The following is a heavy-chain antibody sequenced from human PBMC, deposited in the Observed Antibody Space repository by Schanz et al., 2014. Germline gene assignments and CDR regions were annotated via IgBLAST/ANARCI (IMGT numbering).Heavy chain of an antibody. Sequence: QLQLVQSGAEVKKPGSSVKVSCKLSGGTFSSYTISWMRQAPGQGLEWMGKIIPVLNIATYAQRFQGRVSITADTSTNTGYMELSSLTSEDTAVHYCARGRGYYDYWGQGTLVTVSS. CDR3: ARGRGYYDY. CDR2: IIPVLNIA. D-gene: IGHD3-10*01. J-gene: IGHJ4*02. V-gene: IGHV1-69*02. CDR1: GGTFSSYT.